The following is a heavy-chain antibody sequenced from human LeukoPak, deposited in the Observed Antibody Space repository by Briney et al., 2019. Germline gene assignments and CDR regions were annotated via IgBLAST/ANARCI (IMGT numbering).Heavy chain of an antibody. D-gene: IGHD1-26*01. CDR3: AKGGVGALYYFDY. CDR1: GFTFSSYG. J-gene: IGHJ4*02. CDR2: IRYDGSNK. V-gene: IGHV3-30*02. Sequence: PGGSLRLSCAASGFTFSSYGMHWVRQAPGKGLEWVAFIRYDGSNKYYADSVKGRFTISRDNSKNTLYLRMNSLRAEDTAVYFCAKGGVGALYYFDYWGQGTLVTVSS.